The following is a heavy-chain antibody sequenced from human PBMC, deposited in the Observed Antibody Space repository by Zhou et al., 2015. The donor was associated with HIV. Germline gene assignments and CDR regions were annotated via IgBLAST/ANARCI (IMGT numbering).Heavy chain of an antibody. D-gene: IGHD2-21*02. Sequence: EVQLVESGGGFVQPGRSLRLSCAASGFTFDDYAMHWVRQAPGKGLEWVSSISWNSGSITYTDSVKGRFTISRDNVKNSLYLQVKSLRTEDTAVYYCARVMRAYCGGDCYHWYFDLWGRGTL. CDR1: GFTFDDYA. CDR2: ISWNSGSI. V-gene: IGHV3-9*01. J-gene: IGHJ2*01. CDR3: ARVMRAYCGGDCYHWYFDL.